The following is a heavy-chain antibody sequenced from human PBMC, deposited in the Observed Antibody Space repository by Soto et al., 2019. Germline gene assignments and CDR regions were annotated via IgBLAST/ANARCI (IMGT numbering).Heavy chain of an antibody. CDR2: ISGGGDTT. CDR3: AKGRGGSGSLTPRVDF. J-gene: IGHJ4*02. Sequence: EVQLLESGGGLVQPGGSLRISCAASGFTFNNYAMTWVRQAPGKGLEWVSAISGGGDTTYYADSVKGRFTVSRDGSKNTLYLQMSSLRAEDTALYYCAKGRGGSGSLTPRVDFWGQGTLVTVSS. CDR1: GFTFNNYA. V-gene: IGHV3-23*01. D-gene: IGHD3-10*01.